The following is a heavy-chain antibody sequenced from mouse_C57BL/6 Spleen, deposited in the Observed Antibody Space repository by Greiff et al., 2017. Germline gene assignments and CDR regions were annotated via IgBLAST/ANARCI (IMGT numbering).Heavy chain of an antibody. V-gene: IGHV10-1*01. Sequence: DVQLVESGGGLVQPKGSLKLSCAASGFSFNTYAMNWVRQAPGKGLEWVARIRSKSNNYATYYADSVKDRFTISRDDSESMLYLQMNNLKTEDTAMYYCVRHDQGFAYWGQGTLVTVSA. CDR3: VRHDQGFAY. CDR1: GFSFNTYA. CDR2: IRSKSNNYAT. J-gene: IGHJ3*01.